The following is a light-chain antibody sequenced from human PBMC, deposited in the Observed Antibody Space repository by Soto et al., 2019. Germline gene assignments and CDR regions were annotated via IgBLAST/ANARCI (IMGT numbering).Light chain of an antibody. Sequence: EIVLTQSPGTLSLSPGERATLSCRASESVSSSHLAWYQQKPGQAPRLLIYGALNRATGIPDRFSGSGSGTDFTLTISRLEPKDFAMYYCQQYGSSPPITFGLGTRLEIK. CDR1: ESVSSSH. J-gene: IGKJ5*01. CDR3: QQYGSSPPIT. CDR2: GAL. V-gene: IGKV3-20*01.